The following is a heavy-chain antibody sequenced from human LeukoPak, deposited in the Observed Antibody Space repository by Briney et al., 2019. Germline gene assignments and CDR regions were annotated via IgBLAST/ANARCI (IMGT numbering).Heavy chain of an antibody. Sequence: GASVKVSCKASGYTFTSYGISWVRQAPGQGLEWMGGIIPIFGTANYTQKFQGRVTITADESTSTAYMELSSLRSEDTAVYYCARDDSSGYYSSDYWGQGTLVTVSS. CDR2: IIPIFGTA. V-gene: IGHV1-69*13. J-gene: IGHJ4*02. CDR3: ARDDSSGYYSSDY. CDR1: GYTFTSYG. D-gene: IGHD3-22*01.